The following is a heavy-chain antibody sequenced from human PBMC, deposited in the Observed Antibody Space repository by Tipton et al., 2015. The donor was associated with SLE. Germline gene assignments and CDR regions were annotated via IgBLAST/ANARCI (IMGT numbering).Heavy chain of an antibody. CDR3: ARGGILTGYYPWFDR. Sequence: TLSLTCTVSGGSISSGNYYWSWSRHHPGKGLEWIGYIYYSGSTYYNPSLKSRVTISVDTSKNQFSLKLSSVTAADTAVYYCARGGILTGYYPWFDRWGQGTLVTVSS. J-gene: IGHJ5*02. CDR2: IYYSGST. V-gene: IGHV4-31*03. D-gene: IGHD3-9*01. CDR1: GGSISSGNYY.